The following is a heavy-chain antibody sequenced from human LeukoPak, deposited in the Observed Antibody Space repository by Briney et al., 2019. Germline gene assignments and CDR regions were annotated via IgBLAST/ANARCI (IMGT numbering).Heavy chain of an antibody. CDR1: GFTFSSYC. CDR3: ARDWMRYLQLGY. Sequence: GGSLRLSCAASGFTFSSYCMNWVRQAPGKGLEWVANIRQDGSEKYYVDSVKGRFTISRDNAKNSLYLQMNSLRAEDTAVYYCARDWMRYLQLGYWGQGTLVTVSS. J-gene: IGHJ4*02. D-gene: IGHD5-24*01. V-gene: IGHV3-7*01. CDR2: IRQDGSEK.